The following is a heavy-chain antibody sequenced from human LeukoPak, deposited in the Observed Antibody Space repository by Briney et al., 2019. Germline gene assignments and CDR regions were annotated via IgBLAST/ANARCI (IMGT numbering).Heavy chain of an antibody. CDR1: GFIFSSFA. V-gene: IGHV3-48*02. Sequence: PGGSLRLSCAASGFIFSSFAMNWVRQAPGKGLEWVSYISPTYDIYYSDSVRGRFTISRDNAKNSLYLQMNSLRDEDMAVYYCARDHNWGFDYWGQGTLVAVSS. D-gene: IGHD7-27*01. CDR2: ISPTYDI. CDR3: ARDHNWGFDY. J-gene: IGHJ4*02.